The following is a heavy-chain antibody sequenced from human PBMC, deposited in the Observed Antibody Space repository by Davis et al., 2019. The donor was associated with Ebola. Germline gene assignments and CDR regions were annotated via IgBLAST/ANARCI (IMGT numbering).Heavy chain of an antibody. V-gene: IGHV5-51*01. CDR2: IYPGNSEM. D-gene: IGHD2-2*01. Sequence: GESLKISCEGSGYSFSNYWIGWVRQMPGKGLEWVGIIYPGNSEMKYSPSLRGQVTISVDTSISTAYVQWNSLKASDTGTYYCARQGTTSWDSWGQGTLVTVSS. CDR1: GYSFSNYW. J-gene: IGHJ4*02. CDR3: ARQGTTSWDS.